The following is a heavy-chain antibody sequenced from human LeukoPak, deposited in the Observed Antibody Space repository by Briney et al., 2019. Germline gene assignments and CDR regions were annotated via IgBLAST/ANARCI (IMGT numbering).Heavy chain of an antibody. V-gene: IGHV3-21*01. CDR2: ISGSSIYI. CDR3: VVDVDMTMVDFDY. J-gene: IGHJ4*02. Sequence: GGSLRLSCAASGITLSYYTMHWLRQAPGKGLEWVSSISGSSIYIYYADSVKGRFTISRDNAKNSLYLQMNSLRAEDTAVYYCVVDVDMTMVDFDYWGEGTLVTVSS. CDR1: GITLSYYT. D-gene: IGHD4/OR15-4a*01.